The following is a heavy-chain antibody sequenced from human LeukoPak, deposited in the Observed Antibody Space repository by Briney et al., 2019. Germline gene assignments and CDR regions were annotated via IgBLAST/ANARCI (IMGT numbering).Heavy chain of an antibody. D-gene: IGHD1-7*01. J-gene: IGHJ4*02. V-gene: IGHV3-30*02. Sequence: PGGSLRLSCTASGFILSDSGFDWLRQAPGQGLEWVAFLRYDGRSKYYLDAVKGRFTISRDNSKNTVYLQMDSLRPEDTAVYYCAIGVNYAFDDWGQGTLVTVSS. CDR2: LRYDGRSK. CDR1: GFILSDSG. CDR3: AIGVNYAFDD.